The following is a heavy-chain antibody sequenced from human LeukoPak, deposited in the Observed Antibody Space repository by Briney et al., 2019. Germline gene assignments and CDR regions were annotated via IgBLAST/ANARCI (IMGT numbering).Heavy chain of an antibody. D-gene: IGHD4-17*01. V-gene: IGHV3-11*01. Sequence: GGSLRLSCAASGFTFSDYYMSWIHQAPGKGLEWVSYISSSGSTIYYADSVKGRLTISRDNAKNSLYLQMNSLRAEDTAVYYCATTVTTYFGYFDYWGQGTLVTVSS. J-gene: IGHJ4*02. CDR2: ISSSGSTI. CDR1: GFTFSDYY. CDR3: ATTVTTYFGYFDY.